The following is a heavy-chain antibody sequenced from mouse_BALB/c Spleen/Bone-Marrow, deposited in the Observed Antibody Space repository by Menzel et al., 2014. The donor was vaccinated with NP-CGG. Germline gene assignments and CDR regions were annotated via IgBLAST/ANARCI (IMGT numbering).Heavy chain of an antibody. V-gene: IGHV3-8*02. CDR3: ATYDGYYFDY. J-gene: IGHJ2*01. D-gene: IGHD2-3*01. CDR1: GDSITSGY. Sequence: EVMLVESGPSLVKPSQTLSLTCSVTGDSITSGYWNWIRKFPGNNLENMGNISYSGSTYYSPSLKSRISITRDTSKNQYYLQLNSVTTEDTATYYCATYDGYYFDYWGQGTTLTVSS. CDR2: ISYSGST.